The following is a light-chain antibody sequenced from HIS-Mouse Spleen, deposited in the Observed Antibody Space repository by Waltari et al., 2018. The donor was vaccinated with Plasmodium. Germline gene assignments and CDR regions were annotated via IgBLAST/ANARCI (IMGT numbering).Light chain of an antibody. Sequence: QSALTQPASVSGSPGQSITISCTGTSRDVGCYNLFSWYQQHPGKAPKLMIYEGSKRPSGVSNRFSGSKSGNTASLTISGLQAEDEADYYCCSYAGSSTWVFGGGTKLTVL. CDR3: CSYAGSSTWV. J-gene: IGLJ3*02. CDR2: EGS. CDR1: SRDVGCYNL. V-gene: IGLV2-23*01.